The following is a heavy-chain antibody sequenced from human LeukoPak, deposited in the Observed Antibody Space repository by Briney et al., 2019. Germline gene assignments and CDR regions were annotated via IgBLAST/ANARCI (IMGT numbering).Heavy chain of an antibody. CDR1: GFSFSSYA. CDR3: ARSRVLMVRGVHPSNWFDP. CDR2: IGGGPGNT. V-gene: IGHV3-23*01. Sequence: GGSLRLSCAASGFSFSSYAMSWVRQAPGKGLEWVSVIGGGPGNTYYTDSVKGRFTISRDNAKNSLYLQMNSLRAEDTAVYYCARSRVLMVRGVHPSNWFDPWGQGPLVTVSS. D-gene: IGHD3-10*01. J-gene: IGHJ5*02.